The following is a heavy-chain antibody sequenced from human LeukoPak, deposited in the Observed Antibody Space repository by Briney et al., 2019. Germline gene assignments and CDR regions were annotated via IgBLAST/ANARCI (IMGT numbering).Heavy chain of an antibody. Sequence: PGGSLRLSCAASGFPFTDFSMDWVRQAPGKGLEWVAYISSSSSIIFYADSVKGRFTISRDNAKNSLYLQMNGLRDEDTAVYYCGIRDTSDYYVFWGQGTLVTVSS. CDR2: ISSSSSII. J-gene: IGHJ4*02. V-gene: IGHV3-48*02. D-gene: IGHD3-22*01. CDR1: GFPFTDFS. CDR3: GIRDTSDYYVF.